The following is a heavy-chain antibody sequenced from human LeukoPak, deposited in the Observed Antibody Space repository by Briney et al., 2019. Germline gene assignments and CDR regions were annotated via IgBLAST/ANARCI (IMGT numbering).Heavy chain of an antibody. Sequence: VASVKVSCKVSGYTLTELSMYWVRQAPGKGLEWMGGFDPEDGETIYAQKFQGRVTITADESTSTAYMELRRLRSDDTAVYYCARDSGYCDSTSCYDDYWGQGTLVTVSS. CDR3: ARDSGYCDSTSCYDDY. D-gene: IGHD2-2*01. V-gene: IGHV1-24*01. J-gene: IGHJ4*02. CDR2: FDPEDGET. CDR1: GYTLTELS.